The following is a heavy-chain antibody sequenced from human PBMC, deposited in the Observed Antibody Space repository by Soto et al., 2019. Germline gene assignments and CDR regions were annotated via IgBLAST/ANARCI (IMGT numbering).Heavy chain of an antibody. J-gene: IGHJ6*02. Sequence: ASVKVSCKASGYTFSTYAMHWVRQAPGQSLEWMGWLNGGTGQTRYSQKFQDRVIITRDTSASTGYMELSSLTSEDTAVYYCARGKGMEENYFYYGLDIWGQGTPVTVYS. D-gene: IGHD1-1*01. CDR2: LNGGTGQT. V-gene: IGHV1-3*01. CDR1: GYTFSTYA. CDR3: ARGKGMEENYFYYGLDI.